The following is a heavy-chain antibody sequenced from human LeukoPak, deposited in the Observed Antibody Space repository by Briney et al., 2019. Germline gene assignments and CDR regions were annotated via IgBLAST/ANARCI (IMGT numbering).Heavy chain of an antibody. V-gene: IGHV3-30*19. CDR1: GFTFSSYG. D-gene: IGHD6-6*01. J-gene: IGHJ4*02. CDR3: ARASDPYSSSSGLGY. CDR2: IWYDGSNK. Sequence: PGGSLRLSCAASGFTFSSYGMHWVRQAPGKGLEWMAVIWYDGSNKYYADSVKGRFTISRDNSKNTLYLQMNSLRAEDTAVYYCARASDPYSSSSGLGYWGQGTLVTVSS.